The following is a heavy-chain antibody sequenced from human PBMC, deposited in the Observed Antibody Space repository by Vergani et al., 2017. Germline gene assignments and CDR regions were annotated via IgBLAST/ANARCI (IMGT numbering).Heavy chain of an antibody. V-gene: IGHV3-9*01. CDR1: GFPFDDHA. J-gene: IGHJ6*03. CDR3: AKNGPQPAAIPAYYYYYMDV. Sequence: EVQLVESGGGLVQPGRSLRLSCAASGFPFDDHAMHWVRQAPGKGLEWVSGISWNSGSIGYADSVKGRFTISRDNTKNALYLQMNSLRAEDTALYYCAKNGPQPAAIPAYYYYYMDVWGKGTTVTVSS. CDR2: ISWNSGSI. D-gene: IGHD2-2*02.